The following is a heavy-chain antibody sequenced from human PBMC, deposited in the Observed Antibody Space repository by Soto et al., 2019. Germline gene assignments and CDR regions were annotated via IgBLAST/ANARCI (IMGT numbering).Heavy chain of an antibody. CDR2: FSGRDATT. J-gene: IGHJ5*02. V-gene: IGHV3-23*01. D-gene: IGHD1-26*01. Sequence: EVQLSESGGGLVQPGGSLRLSCTASGFTFSSYTMSWVRQAPGKGLEWVSSFSGRDATTYYADSVKGRFTISRDNSKNTLYLQMNSLRAEDTALYFCVRTIVGATKGGWFDPWGQGVLVTVSS. CDR3: VRTIVGATKGGWFDP. CDR1: GFTFSSYT.